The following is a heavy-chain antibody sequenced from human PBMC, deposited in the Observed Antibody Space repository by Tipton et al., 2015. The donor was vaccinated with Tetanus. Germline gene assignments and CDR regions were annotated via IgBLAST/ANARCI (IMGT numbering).Heavy chain of an antibody. V-gene: IGHV3-9*01. J-gene: IGHJ6*02. D-gene: IGHD5-12*01. CDR2: ISWNSNTK. CDR3: TKTLNCGYDAPCGLDV. Sequence: SLRLSCAASGFIFDDYAMHWVRQAPGKGLEWVSGISWNSNTKGYADSVKGRFTISRDNAKNSPYLQMNSLRAEDTALYYCTKTLNCGYDAPCGLDVWGQGTTVSVSS. CDR1: GFIFDDYA.